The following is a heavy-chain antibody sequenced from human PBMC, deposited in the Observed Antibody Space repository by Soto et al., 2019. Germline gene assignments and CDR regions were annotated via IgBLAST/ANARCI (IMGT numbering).Heavy chain of an antibody. Sequence: SETLSLTCAVYGGSFSGYYWSWIRQPPGKGLEWIGEINHSGSTNYNPSLKSRVTISVDTSKNQFSLKLSSVTAADTAVYYCARDPGPGSSPFDYWGQGTLVTVSS. CDR3: ARDPGPGSSPFDY. CDR1: GGSFSGYY. CDR2: INHSGST. V-gene: IGHV4-34*01. J-gene: IGHJ4*02. D-gene: IGHD6-13*01.